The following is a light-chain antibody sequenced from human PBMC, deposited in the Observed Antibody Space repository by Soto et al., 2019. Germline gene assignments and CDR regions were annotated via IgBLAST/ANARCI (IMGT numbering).Light chain of an antibody. V-gene: IGKV3-15*01. CDR1: QSVSIN. CDR3: QHYNNWPPWT. Sequence: EIVMTQSPATLSLSPGERATLSCRASQSVSINLAWYQQKPGQAPRLLIYGASTRATGIPARFSGSGSGTEFTLTISSLQSEDFAVYYCQHYNNWPPWTFDQGTKVEIK. J-gene: IGKJ1*01. CDR2: GAS.